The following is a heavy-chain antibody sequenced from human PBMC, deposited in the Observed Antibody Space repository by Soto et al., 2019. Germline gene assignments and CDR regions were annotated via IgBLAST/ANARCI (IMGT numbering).Heavy chain of an antibody. CDR3: TRDASRDSSARGWFDP. Sequence: EVQLVESGGGLVKPGGSLRLSCAASGFTFRSFTMNWVRQAPGKGLEWVSTISSNSAYIYYTDALRSRFTISRDNAKNSLHLQMNSLRAEDTAVYYCTRDASRDSSARGWFDPWGSGTLVTVSS. CDR1: GFTFRSFT. J-gene: IGHJ5*02. V-gene: IGHV3-21*02. CDR2: ISSNSAYI. D-gene: IGHD6-13*01.